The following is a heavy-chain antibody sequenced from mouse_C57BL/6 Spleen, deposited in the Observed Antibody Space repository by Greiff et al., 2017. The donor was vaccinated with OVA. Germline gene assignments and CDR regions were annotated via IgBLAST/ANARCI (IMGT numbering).Heavy chain of an antibody. J-gene: IGHJ3*01. CDR2: INPNNGGT. D-gene: IGHD1-1*01. Sequence: EVQLQQSGPELVKPGASVKMSCKASGYTFTDYNMHWVKQSHGKSLEWIGYINPNNGGTSYNQKFKGKATLTVNKSSSTAYMELRSLTSEDSAVYYCAREDYYGRSWFAYWGQGTLVTVSA. V-gene: IGHV1-22*01. CDR1: GYTFTDYN. CDR3: AREDYYGRSWFAY.